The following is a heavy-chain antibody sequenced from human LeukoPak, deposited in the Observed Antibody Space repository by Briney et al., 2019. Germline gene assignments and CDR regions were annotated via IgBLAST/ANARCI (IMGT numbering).Heavy chain of an antibody. CDR1: GFTFSSYW. CDR3: TRSGIYSSAWSDY. J-gene: IGHJ4*02. Sequence: GGSLRLSCAASGFTFSSYWMSWVRQAPGKGLEWVANIKHDGGEKYFVDSVKGRFTISRDNAKNSVYLEMNSLRVEDTAVYYCTRSGIYSSAWSDYWGQGTLVTVSS. CDR2: IKHDGGEK. V-gene: IGHV3-7*01. D-gene: IGHD6-19*01.